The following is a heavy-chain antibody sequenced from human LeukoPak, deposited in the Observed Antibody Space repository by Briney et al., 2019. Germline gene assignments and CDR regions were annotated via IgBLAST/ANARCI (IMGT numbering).Heavy chain of an antibody. CDR1: GYTFTSYG. Sequence: GASVKVSCKASGYTFTSYGISGVRQAPGQGLEWMGWISAYNGNTNYAQKLQGRVTMTTDTSTSTAYMELRSLRSDDTAVYYCARDHSCSSTSCYPFDYWGQGTLVTVSS. D-gene: IGHD2-2*01. CDR2: ISAYNGNT. J-gene: IGHJ4*02. V-gene: IGHV1-18*04. CDR3: ARDHSCSSTSCYPFDY.